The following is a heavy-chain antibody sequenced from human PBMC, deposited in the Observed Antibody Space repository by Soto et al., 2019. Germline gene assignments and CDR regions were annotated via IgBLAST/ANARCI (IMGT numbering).Heavy chain of an antibody. CDR1: GGSISSYY. J-gene: IGHJ4*02. Sequence: PSETLSLTCTVSGGSISSYYWGWVRQPPGKGLEWIGEINHSGSTNYNPSLKSRVTISVDTSKNQFSLKLSSVTAADTAVYYCARGLESFYGDYGYWGQGTLVTVSS. CDR3: ARGLESFYGDYGY. CDR2: INHSGST. D-gene: IGHD4-17*01. V-gene: IGHV4-34*01.